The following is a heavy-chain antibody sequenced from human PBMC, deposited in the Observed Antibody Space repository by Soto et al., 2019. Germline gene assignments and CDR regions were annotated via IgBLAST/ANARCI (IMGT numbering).Heavy chain of an antibody. D-gene: IGHD6-13*01. J-gene: IGHJ4*02. CDR2: ISYRGST. V-gene: IGHV4-39*01. CDR3: VTFGFSSTYYDH. Sequence: NPSETLSLTCTVSGASISNSAYYWGWIRQPPGKGLEWIGTISYRGSTFYKPSLKSQVTISVDTIKNQFSLKLDSVTVADTAVYYCVTFGFSSTYYDHWGQGTLVTVSS. CDR1: GASISNSAYY.